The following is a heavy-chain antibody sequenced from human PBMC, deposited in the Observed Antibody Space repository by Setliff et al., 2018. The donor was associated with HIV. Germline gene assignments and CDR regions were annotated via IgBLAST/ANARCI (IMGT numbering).Heavy chain of an antibody. V-gene: IGHV4-59*12. CDR3: ARDRIEVVVDGPHDVFDV. D-gene: IGHD2-15*01. CDR2: IYYNGNT. J-gene: IGHJ3*01. CDR1: GFSLSDYY. Sequence: LSLSCAASGFSLSDYYMNWIRQPPGKGLEWIGTIYYNGNTFYDPSLKSRVTISIDMSKNQFSLKLTSLSAADTAVYYCARDRIEVVVDGPHDVFDVWGRGTTVTVSS.